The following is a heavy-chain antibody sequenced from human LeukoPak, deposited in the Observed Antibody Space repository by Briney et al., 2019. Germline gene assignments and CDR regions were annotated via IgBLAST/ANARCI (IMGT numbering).Heavy chain of an antibody. J-gene: IGHJ4*02. D-gene: IGHD5-12*01. CDR3: ARCFDIMATGIDY. Sequence: GGSLRLSCAASGFTFSTYWMSWVRQAPGKGLEWVANIKQDGSEKYYVDSVKGRFTISRDNAKKSLYLQMNRLRAEDTAVYYCARCFDIMATGIDYWGQGTLVTVSS. CDR1: GFTFSTYW. CDR2: IKQDGSEK. V-gene: IGHV3-7*01.